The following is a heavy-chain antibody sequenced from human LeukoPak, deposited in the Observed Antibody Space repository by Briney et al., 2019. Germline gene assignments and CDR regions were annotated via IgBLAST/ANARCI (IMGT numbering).Heavy chain of an antibody. J-gene: IGHJ3*02. V-gene: IGHV4-61*02. CDR3: ARYLGYCSGGSCLQWAFDI. CDR2: MYTSGST. D-gene: IGHD2-15*01. Sequence: SQTLSLTCTVSGASVRSGDYYWSWIRQPAGKGLEWIGRMYTSGSTNYNPSLKSRVSISVDTSKNQFSLKLTSVTAADTAVYYCARYLGYCSGGSCLQWAFDIWGQGTMVTVSS. CDR1: GASVRSGDYY.